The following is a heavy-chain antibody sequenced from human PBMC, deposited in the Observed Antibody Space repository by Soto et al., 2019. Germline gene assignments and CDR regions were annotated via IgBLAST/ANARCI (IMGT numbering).Heavy chain of an antibody. V-gene: IGHV3-30*18. CDR1: GFTFSSYG. CDR3: AKDQRVSSWYDFWGYYYYGMDV. J-gene: IGHJ6*02. Sequence: GGSLRLSCAASGFTFSSYGMHWVRQAPGKGLEWVAVISYDGSNKYYADSVKGRFTISRDNSKNTLYLQMNSLRAEDTAVYYCAKDQRVSSWYDFWGYYYYGMDVWGQGTTGNVS. CDR2: ISYDGSNK. D-gene: IGHD6-13*01.